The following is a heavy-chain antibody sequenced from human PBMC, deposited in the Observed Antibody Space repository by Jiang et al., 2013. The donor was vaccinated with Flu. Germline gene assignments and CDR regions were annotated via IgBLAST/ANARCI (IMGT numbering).Heavy chain of an antibody. V-gene: IGHV3-74*01. J-gene: IGHJ4*02. Sequence: QLVESGGGLVQPGRSLRLSCAASGFTFSSYWMHWVRQAPGKGLVWVSRINSDGSSTSYADSVKGRFTISRDNAKNTLYLQMNSLRAEDTAVYYCAREVFHSSGWYGGGWGQGTLVTVSS. CDR3: AREVFHSSGWYGGG. D-gene: IGHD6-19*01. CDR1: GFTFSSYW. CDR2: INSDGSST.